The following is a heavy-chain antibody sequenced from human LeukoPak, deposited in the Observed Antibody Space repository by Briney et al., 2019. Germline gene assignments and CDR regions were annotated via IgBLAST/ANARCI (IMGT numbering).Heavy chain of an antibody. D-gene: IGHD6-13*01. CDR3: ARDFSSNWYGTTDY. CDR1: GFTFGDYA. V-gene: IGHV3-49*03. CDR2: IRSKADGGTT. Sequence: GGSLRLSCRASGFTFGDYAMSWFRQAPGKGLEWVGFIRSKADGGTTEYAASVSGRFTVSRDDSKCIAYLQMNSLKTDDTAVYYCARDFSSNWYGTTDYWGQGTLVTVSS. J-gene: IGHJ4*02.